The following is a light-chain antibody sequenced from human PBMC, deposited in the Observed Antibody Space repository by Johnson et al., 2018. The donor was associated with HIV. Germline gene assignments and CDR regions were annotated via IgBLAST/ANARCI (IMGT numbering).Light chain of an antibody. CDR1: SSNIGNNY. V-gene: IGLV1-51*01. CDR2: DNN. J-gene: IGLJ1*01. CDR3: GTWDSSLSAV. Sequence: QSVLTQSPSVSAAPGQKVTIPCSGSSSNIGNNYVSWYQQLPGTAPKLLIYDNNKRPSGIPDRFSGSKSGTSATLGITGLKTGDEADYYCGTWDSSLSAVFGTGTKVTVL.